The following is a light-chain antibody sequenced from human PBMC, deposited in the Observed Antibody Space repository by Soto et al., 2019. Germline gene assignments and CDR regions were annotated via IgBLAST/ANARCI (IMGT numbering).Light chain of an antibody. Sequence: EIVLTQSPAILSVSPGERATLSCRASQSISRSLAWYQQKPGQAPRLLISDASTRATGIPARFSGSGSGTEFTFTISSLQSEDFALYYCHQYNSWPPGTFGQGTKVEIK. CDR1: QSISRS. V-gene: IGKV3-15*01. CDR3: HQYNSWPPGT. J-gene: IGKJ2*01. CDR2: DAS.